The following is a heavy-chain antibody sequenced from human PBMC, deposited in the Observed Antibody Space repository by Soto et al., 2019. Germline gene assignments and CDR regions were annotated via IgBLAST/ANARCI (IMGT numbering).Heavy chain of an antibody. CDR3: VSSRAAIYGDAFDV. Sequence: QVQLQESGPGLVKPSETLSLTCSVSGDSISSYFRNWIRQPPGKGLEWIGCIYDSGTTNYNPSLKSRITISLDTSKNHCSLSLSSVTAADTAVYYCVSSRAAIYGDAFDVWGQGTMVTVSS. CDR1: GDSISSYF. V-gene: IGHV4-59*01. J-gene: IGHJ3*01. CDR2: IYDSGTT. D-gene: IGHD2-2*01.